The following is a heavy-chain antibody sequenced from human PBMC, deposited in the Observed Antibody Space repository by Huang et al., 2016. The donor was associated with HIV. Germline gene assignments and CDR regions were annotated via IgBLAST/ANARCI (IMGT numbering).Heavy chain of an antibody. J-gene: IGHJ6*03. CDR2: IYWDDDK. Sequence: QITLKESGPALLRPTQTLPLTCTFSWFSLTTIGAGVGWIRQPPGKPLGWLVLIYWDDDKRFSPALKTRISVTKDTSKNQVVFTMNNVGPTDTGTYYCAHIGRLGDYYMDVWGNGTAVTVSS. CDR1: WFSLTTIGAG. D-gene: IGHD3-16*01. CDR3: AHIGRLGDYYMDV. V-gene: IGHV2-5*02.